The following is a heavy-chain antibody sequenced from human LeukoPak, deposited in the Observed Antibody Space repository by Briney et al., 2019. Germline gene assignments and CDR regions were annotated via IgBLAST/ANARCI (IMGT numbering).Heavy chain of an antibody. CDR3: ARDLVTTLE. CDR2: INPNSGGT. D-gene: IGHD4-17*01. CDR1: GYTFTDYY. Sequence: ASVTVSCKASGYTFTDYYMHWVRPAPGQGGEWLGWINPNSGGTNYAQKFHGRETMTRDTSICTTYMEESRLRSDVTAVYYSARDLVTTLEGGQGTLVTVSS. J-gene: IGHJ4*02. V-gene: IGHV1-2*02.